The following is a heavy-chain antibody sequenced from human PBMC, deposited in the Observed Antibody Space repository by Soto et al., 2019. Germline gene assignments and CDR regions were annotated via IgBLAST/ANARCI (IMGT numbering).Heavy chain of an antibody. J-gene: IGHJ6*03. V-gene: IGHV4-59*08. CDR3: ARVRTSLDLYYYYMDV. D-gene: IGHD2-2*01. CDR1: GGSISTYS. CDR2: IYDYGSS. Sequence: QVQLQESGPGLVKPSETLSLTCTVSGGSISTYSWTWIRQPPGKAMEWIGYIYDYGSSCYNPSFESRVAFSVDTSKNQLSLDVTSGTAADTAVYYCARVRTSLDLYYYYMDVWGQGTTVTVSS.